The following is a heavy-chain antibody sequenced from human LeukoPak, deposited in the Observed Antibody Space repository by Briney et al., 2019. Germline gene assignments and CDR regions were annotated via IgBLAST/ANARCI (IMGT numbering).Heavy chain of an antibody. V-gene: IGHV3-48*04. CDR1: GFTFSSYW. Sequence: GGSLRLSCAASGFTFSSYWMSWVRQAPGKGLEWVSYISSSGSTIYYADSVKGRFTISRDNAKNSLYLQMNSLRAEDTAVYYYARECSSTSCYDYWGQGTLVTVSS. J-gene: IGHJ4*02. CDR3: ARECSSTSCYDY. CDR2: ISSSGSTI. D-gene: IGHD2-2*01.